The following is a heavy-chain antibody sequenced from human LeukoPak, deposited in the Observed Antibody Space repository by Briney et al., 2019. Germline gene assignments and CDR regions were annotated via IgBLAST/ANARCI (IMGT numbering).Heavy chain of an antibody. D-gene: IGHD3-10*01. V-gene: IGHV3/OR16-9*01. CDR2: ISGKGGDT. CDR3: VRQAGRAGGQ. J-gene: IGHJ4*02. Sequence: VGSLRLSCATSGFTFCIHYMSGGPHAPGSGPERISDISGKGGDTAYADSLKVRFTIPREHAKSSRYLQSNSLRVEDTAVYHCVRQAGRAGGQWGQGNLIGVSS. CDR1: GFTFCIHY.